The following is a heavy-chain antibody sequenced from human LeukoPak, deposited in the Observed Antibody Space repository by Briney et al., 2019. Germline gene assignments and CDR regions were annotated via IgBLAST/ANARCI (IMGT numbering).Heavy chain of an antibody. CDR3: ARIGPTWAFDI. V-gene: IGHV3-21*01. J-gene: IGHJ3*02. CDR2: ISGSSYI. CDR1: GFTFSSYS. Sequence: GGSLRLSCAASGFTFSSYSMNWVRQAPGKGLEWVSSISGSSYIYYADSVKGRFTISRDNAKNSLYLQMNSLRAEDTAVYYCARIGPTWAFDIWGQGTMVTVSS. D-gene: IGHD3/OR15-3a*01.